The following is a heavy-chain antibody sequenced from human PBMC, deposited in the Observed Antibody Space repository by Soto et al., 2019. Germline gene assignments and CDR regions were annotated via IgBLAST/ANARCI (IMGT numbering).Heavy chain of an antibody. CDR2: MNPNSGNT. J-gene: IGHJ4*02. CDR3: ARRVSTGYSSSWYVSPFDY. CDR1: GYTFTSYD. D-gene: IGHD6-13*01. V-gene: IGHV1-8*01. Sequence: QVQLVQSGAEVKKPGASVKVSCKASGYTFTSYDINWVRQATGQGLEWMGWMNPNSGNTGYAQKFQGRVTMTRNTSIRPAYMELSSLRSEDTAVYYCARRVSTGYSSSWYVSPFDYGGQGTLVTVSS.